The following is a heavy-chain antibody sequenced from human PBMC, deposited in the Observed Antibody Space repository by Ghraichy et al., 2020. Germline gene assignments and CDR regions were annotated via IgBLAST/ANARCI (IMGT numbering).Heavy chain of an antibody. V-gene: IGHV3-23*01. CDR3: AKADFCSGYHYYYGMDV. CDR2: ISGSGSST. J-gene: IGHJ6*02. CDR1: GFTFSSYT. D-gene: IGHD3-3*01. Sequence: GGSLRLSCAASGFTFSSYTMSWVRQAPGKGLEWVSVISGSGSSTFYADPVKGRFTISRDNSKNTLYLQMNSLRAEDTAVYYCAKADFCSGYHYYYGMDVWGQGTTVTVSS.